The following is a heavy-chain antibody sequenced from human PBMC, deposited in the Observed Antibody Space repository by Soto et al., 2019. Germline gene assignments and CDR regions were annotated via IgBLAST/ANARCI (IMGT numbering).Heavy chain of an antibody. Sequence: ATLSLTCTVSGGSISSSSYYWGWIRQPPGKGLEWIGSIYYSGSTYYNPSLKSRVTISVDTSKNQFSLKLSSVTAADTAVYYCASYCSGGSCPLDYWGQGTLVTVSS. CDR3: ASYCSGGSCPLDY. V-gene: IGHV4-39*01. CDR1: GGSISSSSYY. CDR2: IYYSGST. D-gene: IGHD2-15*01. J-gene: IGHJ4*02.